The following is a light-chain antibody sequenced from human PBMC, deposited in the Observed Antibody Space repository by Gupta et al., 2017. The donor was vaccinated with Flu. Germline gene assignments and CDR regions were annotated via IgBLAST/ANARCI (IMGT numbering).Light chain of an antibody. Sequence: SPGTLSLSPGERATLSCRASQSVASYLAWYQQKTGQAPGLLIYGASSRATGIPDRFSGSGSGTDFSLTISRLEPEDFAVYYCQHYGTSPTFGQGTKLEIK. CDR1: QSVASY. J-gene: IGKJ2*01. CDR2: GAS. V-gene: IGKV3-20*01. CDR3: QHYGTSPT.